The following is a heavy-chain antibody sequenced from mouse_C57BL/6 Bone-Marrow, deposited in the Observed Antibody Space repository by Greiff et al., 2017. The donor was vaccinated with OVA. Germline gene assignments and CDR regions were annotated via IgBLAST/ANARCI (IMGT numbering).Heavy chain of an antibody. J-gene: IGHJ2*01. CDR3: AKKGYYGAYYFDY. V-gene: IGHV2-5*01. D-gene: IGHD1-1*01. CDR1: GFSLTSYG. CDR2: IWRGGST. Sequence: VQLKESGPGLVQPSQSLSITCPVSGFSLTSYGVHWVRQSPGKGLEWLGVIWRGGSTDYNAAFMSRLSITKDNSKSQVFYKMNILQADDTAIYYGAKKGYYGAYYFDYWGQGTTLTVSS.